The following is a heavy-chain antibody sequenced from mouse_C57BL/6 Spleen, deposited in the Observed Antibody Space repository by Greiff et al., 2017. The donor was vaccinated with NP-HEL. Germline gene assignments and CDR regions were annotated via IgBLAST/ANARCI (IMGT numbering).Heavy chain of an antibody. Sequence: EVQLVESGEGLVKPGGSLKLSCAASGFTFSSYAMSWVRQTPEKRLEWVAYISSGCDYIYYADTVKGRFTIPRENARNTLYLQMSSLKSEDTAMYYCTRDGDYDGIAYWGQGTLVTVSA. CDR2: ISSGCDYI. V-gene: IGHV5-9-1*02. CDR3: TRDGDYDGIAY. CDR1: GFTFSSYA. D-gene: IGHD2-4*01. J-gene: IGHJ3*01.